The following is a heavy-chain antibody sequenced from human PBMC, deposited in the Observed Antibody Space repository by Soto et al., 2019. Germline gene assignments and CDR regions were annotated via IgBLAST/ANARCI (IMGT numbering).Heavy chain of an antibody. CDR1: GGTFSSYA. V-gene: IGHV1-69*13. CDR2: IVPIFGTA. J-gene: IGHJ5*02. D-gene: IGHD6-13*01. CDR3: ARGRYSSSWYPLGWFDP. Sequence: PRASVKVSCKASGGTFSSYAISWVRQAPGQGLEWMGGIVPIFGTANYAQKFQGRVTITADESTSTAYMELSSLRSEDTAVYYCARGRYSSSWYPLGWFDPWGQGTLVTVPQ.